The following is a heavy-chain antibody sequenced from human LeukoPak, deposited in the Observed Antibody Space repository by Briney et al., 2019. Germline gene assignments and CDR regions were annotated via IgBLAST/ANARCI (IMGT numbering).Heavy chain of an antibody. CDR3: ARDRTTIFGVVLDY. J-gene: IGHJ4*02. CDR1: GFTFSSYG. Sequence: PGGTLRLSCAASGFTFSSYGMSWVRQAPGKGLEWVANIKQDGSEKYYVDSVKGRFTISRDNAKKSLYLQINSLRAEDTAVYYCARDRTTIFGVVLDYWGQGTLVTVSS. D-gene: IGHD3-3*01. CDR2: IKQDGSEK. V-gene: IGHV3-7*01.